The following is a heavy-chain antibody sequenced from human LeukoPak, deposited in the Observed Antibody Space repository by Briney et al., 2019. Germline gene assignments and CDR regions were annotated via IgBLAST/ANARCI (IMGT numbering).Heavy chain of an antibody. D-gene: IGHD2-15*01. CDR2: IKSKTDGGTT. V-gene: IGHV3-15*01. Sequence: AGGSLRLSCAASGFTFSNAWMSWVRQAPGKGLEWVGRIKSKTDGGTTDYAAPVKGRFTISRDDSKNTLYLQMSSLKIEDTAVYYCTTEGIVVVVAANLGAFDIWGQGTMVTVSS. CDR1: GFTFSNAW. J-gene: IGHJ3*02. CDR3: TTEGIVVVVAANLGAFDI.